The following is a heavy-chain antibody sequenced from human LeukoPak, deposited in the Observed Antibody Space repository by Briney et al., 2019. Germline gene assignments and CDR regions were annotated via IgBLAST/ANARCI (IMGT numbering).Heavy chain of an antibody. Sequence: GRSLRLSCAASGFTFSSYAMHWVRQAPGKGLEWVAVISYDGSNKYYADSVKGRFTISRDNSKNTLYLQMNSLRAEDTAVYYCARDFPPYYDFWSGYYDYWGQGTLVTVSP. D-gene: IGHD3-3*01. CDR2: ISYDGSNK. CDR1: GFTFSSYA. J-gene: IGHJ4*02. CDR3: ARDFPPYYDFWSGYYDY. V-gene: IGHV3-30*04.